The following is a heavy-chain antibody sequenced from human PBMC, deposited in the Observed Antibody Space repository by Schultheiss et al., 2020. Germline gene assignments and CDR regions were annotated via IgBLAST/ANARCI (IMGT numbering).Heavy chain of an antibody. V-gene: IGHV1-2*02. CDR3: ARDPTWSNGNLGDY. J-gene: IGHJ4*02. D-gene: IGHD1-14*01. CDR1: GYTFTSYA. Sequence: ASVKVSCKASGYTFTSYAMHWVRQAPGQGLEWMGWINPNSGGTNYAQKFQGRVTMTRDTSTSTVYMELSSLRSEDTAVYYCARDPTWSNGNLGDYWGQGTLVTVSS. CDR2: INPNSGGT.